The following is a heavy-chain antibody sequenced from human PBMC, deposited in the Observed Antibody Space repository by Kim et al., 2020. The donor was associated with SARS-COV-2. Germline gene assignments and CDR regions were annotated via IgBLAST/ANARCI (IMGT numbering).Heavy chain of an antibody. Sequence: SETLSLTCTVSGGSISSSSYYWGWIRQPPGKGLEWIGSIYYSGSTYYNPSLKSRVTISVDTSKNQFSLKLSSVTAADTAVYYCARAQWLQFDFDYWGQGTLVTVSS. J-gene: IGHJ4*02. CDR1: GGSISSSSYY. V-gene: IGHV4-39*07. CDR3: ARAQWLQFDFDY. CDR2: IYYSGST. D-gene: IGHD5-12*01.